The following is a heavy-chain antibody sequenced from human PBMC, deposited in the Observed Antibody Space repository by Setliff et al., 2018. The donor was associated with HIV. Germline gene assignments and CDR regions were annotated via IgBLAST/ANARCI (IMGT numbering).Heavy chain of an antibody. J-gene: IGHJ4*02. V-gene: IGHV4-34*01. Sequence: PSETMSLTCDVYGGSFSGYYWSWIRQPPGKGLEWIGKINHSGSTNYNPSLKSRVTISVDTSRNQFSLKLNSVTAADTAVYYCARVGYYDSSFDYWGQGTQVTVSS. D-gene: IGHD3-22*01. CDR2: INHSGST. CDR3: ARVGYYDSSFDY. CDR1: GGSFSGYY.